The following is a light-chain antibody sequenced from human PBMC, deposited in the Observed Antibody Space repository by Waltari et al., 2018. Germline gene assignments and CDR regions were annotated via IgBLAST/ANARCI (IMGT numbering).Light chain of an antibody. CDR2: KAS. V-gene: IGKV1-5*03. CDR3: QQYDSYWT. J-gene: IGKJ1*01. CDR1: QSVNSW. Sequence: DIQMTQSPSTLSASVGDRVTITCRASQSVNSWVAWYQQKPRKAPKLLIFKASNLESGVPSRFSGSGSGTEFTLTISSLQLDDFATYHCQQYDSYWTFGQGTKVEIK.